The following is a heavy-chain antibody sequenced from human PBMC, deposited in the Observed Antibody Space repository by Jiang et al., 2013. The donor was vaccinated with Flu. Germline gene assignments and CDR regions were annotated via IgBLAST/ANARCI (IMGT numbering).Heavy chain of an antibody. J-gene: IGHJ4*02. CDR1: GFTFSTYV. Sequence: QLLESGGDWVQLGGSLGLSCAASGFTFSTYVMGWARQAPGKGLEWVSSISVTGGSTDYADSVKGRFPISRDNSKKTLYLQMNSLRAEDTAVYYCAKGMYQLLCYLDQWGQGTLVTVSS. V-gene: IGHV3-23*01. D-gene: IGHD2-2*01. CDR3: AKGMYQLLCYLDQ. CDR2: ISVTGGST.